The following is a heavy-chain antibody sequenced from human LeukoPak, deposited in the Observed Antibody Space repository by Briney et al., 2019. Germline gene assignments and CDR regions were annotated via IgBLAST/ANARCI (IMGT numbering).Heavy chain of an antibody. D-gene: IGHD3-9*01. Sequence: GASLRLSCAASGFTFSNYAMSWVRQAPGKGLEWVSAITGSGGNTYYADSVKGRFTISRDNSKNTVFMQMNSLRAEDTAVYYCAKWGDYDVLTGYYVSDYWGQGTLVTVSS. CDR1: GFTFSNYA. J-gene: IGHJ4*02. CDR2: ITGSGGNT. CDR3: AKWGDYDVLTGYYVSDY. V-gene: IGHV3-23*01.